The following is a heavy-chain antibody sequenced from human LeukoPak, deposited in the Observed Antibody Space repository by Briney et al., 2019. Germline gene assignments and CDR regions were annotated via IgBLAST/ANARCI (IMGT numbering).Heavy chain of an antibody. D-gene: IGHD5-12*01. CDR2: ISGSGGST. CDR3: AKPLYSGYGGDYFDY. Sequence: GGSLRLSCAASGFTFSSYAMSWVRQAPGKGLEWVSAISGSGGSTYYADSVKGRFTISRDNSKNTLYLQMNSLRAEDTAVYYCAKPLYSGYGGDYFDYWGQGTLVTVSS. V-gene: IGHV3-23*01. CDR1: GFTFSSYA. J-gene: IGHJ4*02.